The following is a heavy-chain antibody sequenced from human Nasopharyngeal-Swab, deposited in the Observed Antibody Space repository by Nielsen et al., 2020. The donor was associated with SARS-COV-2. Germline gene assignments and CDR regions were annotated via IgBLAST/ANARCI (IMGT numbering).Heavy chain of an antibody. J-gene: IGHJ4*02. Sequence: GRSLRPSCAASGSTSSSYAMHWVRPAPGKGLEWVAAISYDGSNKYYADSVKGRFTISRDNSKNTLYLQMNSLRAEDTAVYYCAKSGIAAAGIFDYWGQGTLVTVSS. D-gene: IGHD6-13*01. CDR3: AKSGIAAAGIFDY. CDR1: GSTSSSYA. CDR2: ISYDGSNK. V-gene: IGHV3-30*18.